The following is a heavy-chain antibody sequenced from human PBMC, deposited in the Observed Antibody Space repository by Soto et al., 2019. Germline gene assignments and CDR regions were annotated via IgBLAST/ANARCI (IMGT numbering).Heavy chain of an antibody. CDR3: AKDSPVGVPLLRDLHD. V-gene: IGHV4-59*01. J-gene: IGHJ4*02. D-gene: IGHD2-15*01. CDR1: GGSISSYY. Sequence: SETLSLTCTVSGGSISSYYWSWIRQPPGKGLEWIGYIYYSGSTNYNPSLKSRVTISVDTSKNQFSLKLSSVTAADTAVYYCAKDSPVGVPLLRDLHDWGQGTLVTVSS. CDR2: IYYSGST.